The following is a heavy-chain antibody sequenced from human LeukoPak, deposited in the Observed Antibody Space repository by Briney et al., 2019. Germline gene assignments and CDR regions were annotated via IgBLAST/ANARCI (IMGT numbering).Heavy chain of an antibody. Sequence: PSETLSLTCTVSGGSISSYYWSWIRQPPGKGLEWIGEINHSGSTNHNPSLKSRVTMSVDTSKNQFSLKLSSVTAADTAVYYCARDLYGDYLFDYWGQGTLVTVSS. J-gene: IGHJ4*02. CDR1: GGSISSYY. CDR2: INHSGST. CDR3: ARDLYGDYLFDY. V-gene: IGHV4-59*12. D-gene: IGHD4-17*01.